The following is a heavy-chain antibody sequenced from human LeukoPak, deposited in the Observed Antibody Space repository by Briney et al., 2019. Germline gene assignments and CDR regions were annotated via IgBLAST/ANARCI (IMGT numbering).Heavy chain of an antibody. D-gene: IGHD5-18*01. CDR2: ISYHGNQK. V-gene: IGHV3-30*03. CDR1: GFTFNKYG. J-gene: IGHJ4*02. CDR3: AIPAWTQGAALGY. Sequence: PGGSLRLSCVASGFTFNKYGMHWVRQAPGKGLEWVAVISYHGNQKNYAESVQGRFTVSRDNSSNTLYLEVNSLRPEDTAVYYCAIPAWTQGAALGYWGRGTLVTVSS.